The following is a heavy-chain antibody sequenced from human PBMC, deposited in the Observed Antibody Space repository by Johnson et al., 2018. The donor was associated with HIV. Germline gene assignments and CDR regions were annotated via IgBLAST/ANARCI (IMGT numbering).Heavy chain of an antibody. CDR2: IKQDGSEK. V-gene: IGHV3-7*01. J-gene: IGHJ3*02. CDR3: ARDWGGYCSGGSCYGDAFDI. Sequence: VQLVESGGGVVQPGRSLRLSCAASGFTFDDYAMHWVRQAPGKGLEWVANIKQDGSEKFYVDSVKGRFTISRDNAKNSLYLQMNSLRAEDTAVYYCARDWGGYCSGGSCYGDAFDIWGQGTRVTVSS. D-gene: IGHD2-15*01. CDR1: GFTFDDYA.